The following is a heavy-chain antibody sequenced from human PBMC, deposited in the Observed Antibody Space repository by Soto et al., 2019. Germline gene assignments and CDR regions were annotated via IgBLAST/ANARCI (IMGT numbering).Heavy chain of an antibody. CDR3: TKGPNWNYYYYGVDV. J-gene: IGHJ6*02. Sequence: SETLSLTCTVSGDSVSNYYWSWIRQPAGRGLEWIGRVYSSGATDYNPSLNGRVTMSVDTSRNQFSLRLSSVTAADTAIYYCTKGPNWNYYYYGVDVWGQGTAVTVSS. V-gene: IGHV4-4*07. D-gene: IGHD1-20*01. CDR1: GDSVSNYY. CDR2: VYSSGAT.